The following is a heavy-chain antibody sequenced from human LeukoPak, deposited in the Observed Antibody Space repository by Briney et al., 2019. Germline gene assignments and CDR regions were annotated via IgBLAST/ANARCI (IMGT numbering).Heavy chain of an antibody. CDR2: IKSKTDGGTT. Sequence: GGSLRLSCAASGFTFSNAWMSWVRQAPGKGLEWVGRIKSKTDGGTTDYAAPVKGRFTISRDDSKNTLYLQMNSLKTEDTAVYYCTTTLSGILTGYYNVIDTNPQTSDYWGQGTLVTVSS. CDR1: GFTFSNAW. CDR3: TTTLSGILTGYYNVIDTNPQTSDY. D-gene: IGHD3-9*01. V-gene: IGHV3-15*01. J-gene: IGHJ4*02.